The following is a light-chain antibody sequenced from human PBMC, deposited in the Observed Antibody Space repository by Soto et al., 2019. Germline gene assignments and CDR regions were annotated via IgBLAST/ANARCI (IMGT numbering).Light chain of an antibody. CDR1: SSDVGGYNH. CDR2: DVS. CDR3: CSFSRSFTDYV. Sequence: QSALTQPRSVSGSPGQSVTISCTGTSSDVGGYNHVSWYQQHPGKAPKLMISDVSKRPSGVPDRFSGSKSGNTASLTISGLQVEDEADYYCCSFSRSFTDYVFGSWTKVTVL. V-gene: IGLV2-11*01. J-gene: IGLJ1*01.